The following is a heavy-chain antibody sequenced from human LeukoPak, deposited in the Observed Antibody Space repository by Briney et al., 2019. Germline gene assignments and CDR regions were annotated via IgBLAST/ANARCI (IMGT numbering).Heavy chain of an antibody. CDR3: ARVVLDHYYDSSGYLGTLDY. Sequence: ASVKVSCKASGYTFTNYGISWVRQAPGQGLEWMGWINTYNGNTNYAQKFQGRVTMTTDASTSTAYMELRSLRSDDTAVYYCARVVLDHYYDSSGYLGTLDYWGQGTLVTVSS. CDR2: INTYNGNT. D-gene: IGHD3-22*01. CDR1: GYTFTNYG. V-gene: IGHV1-18*01. J-gene: IGHJ4*02.